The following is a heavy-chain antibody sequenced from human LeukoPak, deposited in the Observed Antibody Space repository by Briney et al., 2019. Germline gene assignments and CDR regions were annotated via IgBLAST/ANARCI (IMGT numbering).Heavy chain of an antibody. Sequence: GESLKISCRASGYIFTNYWIAWVRWMPGEGLQWMGIILPGDPDTRYSPSFRGQVTISAETSTRTAYLQWTSLRASDSAIYYCARQGAGASYYDPTGLPRGAFDSWGQGTTVTVSS. D-gene: IGHD3-22*01. CDR1: GYIFTNYW. CDR2: ILPGDPDT. CDR3: ARQGAGASYYDPTGLPRGAFDS. V-gene: IGHV5-51*01. J-gene: IGHJ3*02.